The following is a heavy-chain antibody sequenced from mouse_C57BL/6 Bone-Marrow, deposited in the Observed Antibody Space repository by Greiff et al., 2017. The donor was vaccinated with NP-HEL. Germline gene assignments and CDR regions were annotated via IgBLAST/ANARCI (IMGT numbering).Heavy chain of an antibody. J-gene: IGHJ4*01. CDR3: ARRGSFAMDY. Sequence: EVKLMESGGDLVKPGGSLKLSCAASGFTFSSYGMSWVRQTPDKRLEWVATISSGGSYTYYPDSVKGRFTISKDNAKNTLYLQMSSLKSEDTAMYYCARRGSFAMDYWGQGTSVTVSS. CDR2: ISSGGSYT. CDR1: GFTFSSYG. V-gene: IGHV5-6*02.